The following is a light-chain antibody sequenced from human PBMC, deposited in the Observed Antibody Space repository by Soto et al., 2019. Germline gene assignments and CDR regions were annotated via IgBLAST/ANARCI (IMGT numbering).Light chain of an antibody. CDR3: QQRSNWPPYT. Sequence: EIVLTQSPATLSLSPGERATLSCRASQSVSSYLAWYQQKPGQAPRLLIYDASNRATGIPARFSGSGSGTDFTLTISSLEPDAFAVYYCQQRSNWPPYTFGQGTKLEIK. V-gene: IGKV3-11*01. CDR2: DAS. CDR1: QSVSSY. J-gene: IGKJ2*01.